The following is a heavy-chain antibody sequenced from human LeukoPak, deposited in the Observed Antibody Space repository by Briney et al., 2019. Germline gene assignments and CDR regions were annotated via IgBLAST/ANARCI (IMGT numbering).Heavy chain of an antibody. CDR3: ASERGASFDI. CDR1: GSTFSSYG. CDR2: ISYDGSNK. V-gene: IGHV3-30*03. Sequence: GGSLRLSCAASGSTFSSYGMHWVRQAPGKGLEWVAVISYDGSNKYYADSVKGRFTISRDNSKNTLYLQMNSLRAEDTAVYYCASERGASFDIWGQGTMVTVSS. J-gene: IGHJ3*02. D-gene: IGHD1-1*01.